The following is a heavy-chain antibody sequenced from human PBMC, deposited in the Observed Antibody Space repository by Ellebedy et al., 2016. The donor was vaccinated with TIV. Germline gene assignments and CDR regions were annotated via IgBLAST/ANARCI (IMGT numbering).Heavy chain of an antibody. Sequence: GESLKISCAASAFTVSGDYMSWVRHAPGKGLEWVSIMDAGGNTHYPDPVKGRFTVSRDNSKNTLYLQMNSLRAEDTAVYYCAGGTYWGQGTLVTVSS. CDR3: AGGTY. V-gene: IGHV3-53*01. CDR1: AFTVSGDY. CDR2: MDAGGNT. J-gene: IGHJ4*02.